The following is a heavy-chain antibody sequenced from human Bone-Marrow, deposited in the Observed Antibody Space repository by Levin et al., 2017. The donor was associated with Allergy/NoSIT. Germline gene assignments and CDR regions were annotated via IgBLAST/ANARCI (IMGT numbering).Heavy chain of an antibody. CDR3: AKDFDGDYYYYGMDV. CDR1: GFTFSSYA. CDR2: ISGSGGST. V-gene: IGHV3-23*01. Sequence: SGGSLRLSCAASGFTFSSYAMSWVRQAPGKGLEWVSAISGSGGSTYYADSVKGRFTISRDNSKNTLYLQMNSLRAEGTAVYYCAKDFDGDYYYYGMDVWGQGTTVTVSS. D-gene: IGHD3-9*01. J-gene: IGHJ6*02.